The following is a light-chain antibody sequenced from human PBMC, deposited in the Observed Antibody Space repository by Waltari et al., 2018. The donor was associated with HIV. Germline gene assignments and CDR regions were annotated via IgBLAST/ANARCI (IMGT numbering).Light chain of an antibody. CDR2: GAS. CDR3: QPYGSSPRP. J-gene: IGKJ3*01. Sequence: EFVLTQSPGTLSLAPGTRATLSCRASEGLGSSYLAWYQLQPAQAPRRLIFGASRRATGIPPLFSASPSVTAFTLTFLSVQTDDFAVYYCQPYGSSPRPFGP. V-gene: IGKV3-20*01. CDR1: EGLGSSY.